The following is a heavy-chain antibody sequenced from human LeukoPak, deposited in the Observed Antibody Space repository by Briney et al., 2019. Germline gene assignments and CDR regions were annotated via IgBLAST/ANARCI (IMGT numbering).Heavy chain of an antibody. CDR3: ARDHWRRLDY. J-gene: IGHJ4*02. D-gene: IGHD3-3*01. V-gene: IGHV3-7*03. CDR1: GFTFSSNA. Sequence: GGSLRLSCAVSGFTFSSNAMSWVRQAPGKGLEWVAIISHDGSEKSYVDSVKGRFTISRDNAKNSLYLQMNSLRAEDTAVYYCARDHWRRLDYWGQGTLVTVSS. CDR2: ISHDGSEK.